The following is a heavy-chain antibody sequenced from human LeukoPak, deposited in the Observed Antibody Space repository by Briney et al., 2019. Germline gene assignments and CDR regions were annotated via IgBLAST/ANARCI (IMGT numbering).Heavy chain of an antibody. CDR1: GFTFSSYS. CDR3: ARLADILTGFIAGGDYIDY. J-gene: IGHJ4*02. V-gene: IGHV3-21*01. D-gene: IGHD3-9*01. Sequence: GGSLRLSCAASGFTFSSYSMNWVRQAPGKGLEWVSSISGSSSYIYYADSVKGRFTISRDNAKNSLYLQMNSLRAEDTAVYYCARLADILTGFIAGGDYIDYWGQGTLVTVSS. CDR2: ISGSSSYI.